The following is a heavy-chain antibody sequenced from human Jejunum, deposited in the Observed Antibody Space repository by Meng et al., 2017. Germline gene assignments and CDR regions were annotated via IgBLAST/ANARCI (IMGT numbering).Heavy chain of an antibody. CDR1: GDTFSSTVAA. CDR3: ARDYGTSRPFEY. V-gene: IGHV6-1*01. J-gene: IGHJ4*02. CDR2: TYYRSKWYN. Sequence: PPPYCSCLGKPSQTPSPTRAISGDTFSSTVAAWNCIRQSPSRGLWWLGRTYYRSKWYNDYAVSVKGRIAINPDTSKNQFFLQLNSVTPEDTAVYYCARDYGTSRPFEYWGQGILVTVAS. D-gene: IGHD1/OR15-1a*01.